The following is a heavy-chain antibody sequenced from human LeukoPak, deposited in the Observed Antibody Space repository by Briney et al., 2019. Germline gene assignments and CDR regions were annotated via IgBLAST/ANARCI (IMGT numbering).Heavy chain of an antibody. D-gene: IGHD1-14*01. J-gene: IGHJ4*02. CDR2: PNGGGTTT. Sequence: PGGSLRLSCTASGFSFSDYAMSWVRQAPGKGLEWVSCPNGGGTTTYYADSVRGRFTISRDNSKNTVFLQMDSLRAGDTAVYYCAKDDRKDFGLGGLGYWGQGTLVTVSS. CDR1: GFSFSDYA. CDR3: AKDDRKDFGLGGLGY. V-gene: IGHV3-23*01.